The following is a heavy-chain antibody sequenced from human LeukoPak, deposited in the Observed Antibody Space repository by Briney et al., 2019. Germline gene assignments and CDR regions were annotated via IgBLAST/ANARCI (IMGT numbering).Heavy chain of an antibody. D-gene: IGHD3-9*01. CDR2: ISGSGGST. CDR3: TTDWDDILTGYHDY. CDR1: GFTFSSYA. V-gene: IGHV3-23*01. Sequence: PGGSLRLSCAASGFTFSSYAMSWVRQAPGKGLEWVSAISGSGGSTYYADSVKGRFTISRDNSKNTLYLQMNSLKTEDTAVYYCTTDWDDILTGYHDYWGQGTLVTVSS. J-gene: IGHJ4*02.